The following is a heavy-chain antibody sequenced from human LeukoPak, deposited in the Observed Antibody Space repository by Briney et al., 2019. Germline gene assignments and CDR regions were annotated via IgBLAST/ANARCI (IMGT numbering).Heavy chain of an antibody. J-gene: IGHJ5*02. CDR1: GFTFSSHA. D-gene: IGHD2-2*01. CDR3: AKAKGPAAWGNWFDP. Sequence: GGSLRLSCAASGFTFSSHAMSWVRQAPGKGLEWVSAISGSGGSTYYADSAKGRFTISRDNSKNTLYLQMNSLRAEDTAVYYCAKAKGPAAWGNWFDPWGQGTLVTVSS. CDR2: ISGSGGST. V-gene: IGHV3-23*01.